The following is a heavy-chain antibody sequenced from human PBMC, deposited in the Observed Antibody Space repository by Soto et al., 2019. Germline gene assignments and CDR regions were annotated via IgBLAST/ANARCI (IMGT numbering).Heavy chain of an antibody. D-gene: IGHD3-10*01. V-gene: IGHV3-53*02. CDR3: ASGGPDISSGSYYSGPLRPPAGPYYYYGMDV. CDR1: GFTVSSNY. Sequence: EVQLVETGGGLIQPGGSLRLSCAASGFTVSSNYMSWVRQAPGKGLEWVSVIYSGGSTYYADSVKGRFTISRDNSKNTLYLQMNSLRAEDTAVYYCASGGPDISSGSYYSGPLRPPAGPYYYYGMDVWGQGTTVTVSS. CDR2: IYSGGST. J-gene: IGHJ6*02.